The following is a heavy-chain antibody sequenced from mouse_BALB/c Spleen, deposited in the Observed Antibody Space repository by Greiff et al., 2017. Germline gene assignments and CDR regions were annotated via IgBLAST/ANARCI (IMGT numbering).Heavy chain of an antibody. V-gene: IGHV5-4*02. CDR1: GFTFSDYY. J-gene: IGHJ1*01. Sequence: DVQLVESGGGLVKPGGSLKLSCAASGFTFSDYYMYWVRQTPEKRLEWVATISDGGSYTYYPDSVKGRFTISRDNAKNNLYLQMSSLKSEDTAMYYCARDPYDYLYFDVWGAGTTVTVSS. D-gene: IGHD2-4*01. CDR3: ARDPYDYLYFDV. CDR2: ISDGGSYT.